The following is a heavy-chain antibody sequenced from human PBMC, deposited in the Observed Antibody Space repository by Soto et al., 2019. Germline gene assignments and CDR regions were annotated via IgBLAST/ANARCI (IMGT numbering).Heavy chain of an antibody. CDR3: ARPLSAYCTNGVCYQNNWFDP. CDR2: IYYSGST. CDR1: GGSISSYY. V-gene: IGHV4-59*08. Sequence: SETLSLTCTVSGGSISSYYWSWIRQPPGKGLEWIGYIYYSGSTNYNPSLKSRVTISVDTSKNQFSLKLSSVTAADTAVYYCARPLSAYCTNGVCYQNNWFDPWGQGTLVTVSS. D-gene: IGHD2-8*01. J-gene: IGHJ5*02.